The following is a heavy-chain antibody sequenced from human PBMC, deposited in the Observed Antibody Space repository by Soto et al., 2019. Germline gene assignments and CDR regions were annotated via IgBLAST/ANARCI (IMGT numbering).Heavy chain of an antibody. CDR3: TRANWYSEY. CDR1: GGSISNHY. D-gene: IGHD7-27*01. V-gene: IGHV4-59*11. J-gene: IGHJ4*02. CDR2: IYYNGNT. Sequence: QVQLQESGPGLVKPSETLSLTCSVSGGSISNHYWSWIRQPPGKGREWIGYIYYNGNTNYNPSLKSRVTMSVDTSRNQISLKLTTVTAADTAVYYCTRANWYSEYWGQGTLLTVSS.